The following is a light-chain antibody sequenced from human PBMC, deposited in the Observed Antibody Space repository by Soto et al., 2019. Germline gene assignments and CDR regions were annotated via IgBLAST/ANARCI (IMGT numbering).Light chain of an antibody. CDR3: QQSYSTSIT. J-gene: IGKJ5*01. V-gene: IGKV1-39*01. Sequence: DIHMTQSPSSLSTSVRDSITITCQASQDIDKYLNWYQQKPGKAPKLLIFAASSLQSGVPSRFSGSGSGTDFTLTISSLQPEDFATYYCQQSYSTSITFGQGTRLEI. CDR1: QDIDKY. CDR2: AAS.